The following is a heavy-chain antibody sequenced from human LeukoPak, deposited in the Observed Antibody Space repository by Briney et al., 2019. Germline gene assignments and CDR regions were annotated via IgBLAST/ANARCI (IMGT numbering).Heavy chain of an antibody. Sequence: PSETLSLTCTVSGGSISSYYWSWLRQPPGKGREWIGYIYYSGSTNYNPSLKSRVTISVDTSKNQFSLKLSSVTAADTAVYYCARGDHYYDSSGSFDPWGQGTLVTVSS. CDR3: ARGDHYYDSSGSFDP. D-gene: IGHD3-22*01. CDR2: IYYSGST. V-gene: IGHV4-59*01. CDR1: GGSISSYY. J-gene: IGHJ5*02.